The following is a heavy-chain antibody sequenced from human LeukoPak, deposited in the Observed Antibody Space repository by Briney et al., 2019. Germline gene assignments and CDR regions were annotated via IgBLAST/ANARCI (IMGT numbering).Heavy chain of an antibody. D-gene: IGHD3-22*01. CDR2: MNPNRGHT. Sequence: ASVKVSCKASGYTFTSYDINWVRQATGQGLEWMGWMNPNRGHTGYAQKFQGRVTMTRNTSITTAYMELSSLRSEDTAVYYCARTHYYDSSGDNWFDPRGQGTLVTVSS. V-gene: IGHV1-8*01. CDR1: GYTFTSYD. J-gene: IGHJ5*02. CDR3: ARTHYYDSSGDNWFDP.